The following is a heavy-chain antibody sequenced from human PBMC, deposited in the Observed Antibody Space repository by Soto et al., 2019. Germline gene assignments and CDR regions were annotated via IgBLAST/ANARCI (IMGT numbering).Heavy chain of an antibody. Sequence: EVQLVESGGGLVQPGGSLRLSCAASGFTFSSYDMHWVRQTTGKGLEWVSGIGAAGDTYYPGSVKGRFTISRENAKNSLYLQMNSLRADDTAVYYCARGVASDYWGQGTLVTVSS. CDR3: ARGVASDY. V-gene: IGHV3-13*01. CDR1: GFTFSSYD. CDR2: IGAAGDT. J-gene: IGHJ4*02. D-gene: IGHD3-3*01.